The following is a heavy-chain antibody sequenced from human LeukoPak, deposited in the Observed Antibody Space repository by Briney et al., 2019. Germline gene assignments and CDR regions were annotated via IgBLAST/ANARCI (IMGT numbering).Heavy chain of an antibody. V-gene: IGHV4-59*01. J-gene: IGHJ4*02. CDR3: ARDYYYDSSGYYGLDY. Sequence: PSETLSLTCTVSGASISSYYWSWIRQPPGKGLEWIGCIYYSGSTNYNPSLKSRVTISVDTSKNQFSLKLSSVTAADTAVYYCARDYYYDSSGYYGLDYWGQGTLVTVSS. CDR1: GASISSYY. D-gene: IGHD3-22*01. CDR2: IYYSGST.